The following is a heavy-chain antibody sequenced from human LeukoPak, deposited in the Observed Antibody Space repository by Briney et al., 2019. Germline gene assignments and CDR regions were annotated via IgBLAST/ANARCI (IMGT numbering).Heavy chain of an antibody. D-gene: IGHD3-22*01. V-gene: IGHV3-30*18. Sequence: PGRSLRLSCAASGFTLSSYGMHLVLQAPGKGLEWVAVISYDGSNKYYADSVKGRFTISRDNSKNTLYLQMNSLRAEDTAVYYCAKDRSRVAWGGSGYLDYWGQGTLVTVSS. J-gene: IGHJ4*02. CDR3: AKDRSRVAWGGSGYLDY. CDR2: ISYDGSNK. CDR1: GFTLSSYG.